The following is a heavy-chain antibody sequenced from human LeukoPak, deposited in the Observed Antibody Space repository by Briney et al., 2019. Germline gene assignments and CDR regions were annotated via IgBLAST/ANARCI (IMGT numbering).Heavy chain of an antibody. CDR3: AKSAVASYYYDSSGSYYFDY. CDR2: ISGSGGST. J-gene: IGHJ4*02. Sequence: GGSLRLSCAASGFTFSSYAMSRVPQAPGKGLEWVSAISGSGGSTYYADSVKGRFTISRDNSKNTLYLQMNRLRAEDTAVYYCAKSAVASYYYDSSGSYYFDYWGQGTLVTVSS. V-gene: IGHV3-23*01. CDR1: GFTFSSYA. D-gene: IGHD3-22*01.